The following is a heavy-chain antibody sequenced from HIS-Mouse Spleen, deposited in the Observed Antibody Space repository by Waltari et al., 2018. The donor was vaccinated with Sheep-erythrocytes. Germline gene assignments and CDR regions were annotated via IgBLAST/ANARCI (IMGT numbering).Heavy chain of an antibody. D-gene: IGHD6-6*01. CDR1: GFTFSSYS. CDR2: ISSSSSYI. Sequence: EVQLVESGGGLVKPGWSLRLSCAASGFTFSSYSMNWVRQAPGKGLEWVSSISSSSSYIYYADSVKGRFTISRDNAKNSLYLQMNSLRAEDTAVYYCARDSTSDAFDIWGQGTMVTVSS. CDR3: ARDSTSDAFDI. V-gene: IGHV3-21*01. J-gene: IGHJ3*02.